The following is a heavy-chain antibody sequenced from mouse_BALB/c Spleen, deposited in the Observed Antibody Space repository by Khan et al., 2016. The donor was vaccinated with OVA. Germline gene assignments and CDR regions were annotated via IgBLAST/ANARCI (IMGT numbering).Heavy chain of an antibody. D-gene: IGHD2-2*01. CDR2: IDPFSGGT. CDR3: TRNGYVGWFTY. Sequence: VPLNQSGPELMKPGASVKISCKASGYSFTTYYIHWMMQSHGKSLEWIGYIDPFSGGTTYNQKFKGKATLTVDRSSSTAYIHLSNLTSEDSADEYCTRNGYVGWFTYGGQGTVVTVTA. V-gene: IGHV1S135*01. CDR1: GYSFTTYY. J-gene: IGHJ3*01.